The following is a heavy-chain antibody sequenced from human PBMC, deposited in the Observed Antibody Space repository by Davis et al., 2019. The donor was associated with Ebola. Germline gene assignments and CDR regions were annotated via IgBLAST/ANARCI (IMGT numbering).Heavy chain of an antibody. CDR2: ILPGDSDT. D-gene: IGHD1-26*01. J-gene: IGHJ4*02. CDR3: ARQGAPYSAPAN. CDR1: GYSFTSFW. V-gene: IGHV5-51*01. Sequence: KVSCKASGYSFTSFWIGWVRQPPGQGLEWMGAILPGDSDTRHSPSFQGQVTISADKSITTAYLHWNSLKASDTAMYYCARQGAPYSAPANWGQGTLVTVSS.